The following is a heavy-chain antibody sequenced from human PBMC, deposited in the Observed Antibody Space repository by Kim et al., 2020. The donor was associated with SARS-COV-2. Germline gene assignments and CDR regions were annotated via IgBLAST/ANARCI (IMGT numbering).Heavy chain of an antibody. J-gene: IGHJ4*02. Sequence: GGSLRLSCAASGFTFSSYGMHWVRQAPGKGLEWVAVISYDGSNKYYADSVKGRFTISRDNSKNTLYLQMNSLRAEDTAVYYCAKDRGSLEYGVGIDYWGQGTLVTVSS. D-gene: IGHD4-17*01. CDR1: GFTFSSYG. CDR2: ISYDGSNK. V-gene: IGHV3-30*18. CDR3: AKDRGSLEYGVGIDY.